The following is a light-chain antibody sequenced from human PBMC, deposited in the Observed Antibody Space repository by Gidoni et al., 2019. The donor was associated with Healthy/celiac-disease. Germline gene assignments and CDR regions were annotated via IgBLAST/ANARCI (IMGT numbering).Light chain of an antibody. Sequence: SYALTQPPSVSVSPGQTASIPCSGDKLGDKYACWYQQKPGQSSVLVIYQDSKLPSGIPERFSGSNSGNTATLTISGTQAMDEADYYCQAWDSSSYVVFGGGTKLTVL. CDR3: QAWDSSSYVV. V-gene: IGLV3-1*01. J-gene: IGLJ2*01. CDR2: QDS. CDR1: KLGDKY.